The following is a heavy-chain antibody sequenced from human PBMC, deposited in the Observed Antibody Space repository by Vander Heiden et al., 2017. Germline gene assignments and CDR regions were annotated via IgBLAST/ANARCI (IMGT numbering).Heavy chain of an antibody. CDR1: GFTFSSYG. V-gene: IGHV3-33*01. CDR2: IWYDGSNK. J-gene: IGHJ4*02. Sequence: QVLLVASGGGVAQPGRSLRLSCAASGFTFSSYGMHWVRQAPGKGLEWVEVIWYDGSNKDYADSVKDRFTISRDNSKNTLYLQMNSLRAEDTAVYYCARELIAALDYWGQGTLVTVSS. D-gene: IGHD6-6*01. CDR3: ARELIAALDY.